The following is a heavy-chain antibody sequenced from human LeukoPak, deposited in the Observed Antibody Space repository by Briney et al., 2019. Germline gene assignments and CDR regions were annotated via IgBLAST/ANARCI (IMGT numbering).Heavy chain of an antibody. CDR3: EKGGNYGDYTVPYDY. Sequence: GGSLRLSCAASGFTFSSYAMSWVRQAPGQGLEWVSSISGSGGSTYYADSVKGRFTISRDTSKNTLYLQMNSLRAEDTAVYYCEKGGNYGDYTVPYDYWGQGTLVTVSS. CDR1: GFTFSSYA. D-gene: IGHD4-17*01. J-gene: IGHJ4*02. CDR2: ISGSGGST. V-gene: IGHV3-23*01.